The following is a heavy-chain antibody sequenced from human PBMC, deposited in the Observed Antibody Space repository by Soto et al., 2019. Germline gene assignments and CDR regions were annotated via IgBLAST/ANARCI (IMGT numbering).Heavy chain of an antibody. CDR3: ARGGIAGGWAY. V-gene: IGHV1-69*02. Sequence: QVQLVQSGAEVKKPGSSVKVSCKASGGTFSSYTISWVRQAPGQGLEWMGRIIPILGIANYAQKFQGRVTMTAGKPTGNAYMELSSLRSEDRAVYYCARGGIAGGWAYWGQGTLVTVSS. D-gene: IGHD2-21*01. J-gene: IGHJ4*02. CDR2: IIPILGIA. CDR1: GGTFSSYT.